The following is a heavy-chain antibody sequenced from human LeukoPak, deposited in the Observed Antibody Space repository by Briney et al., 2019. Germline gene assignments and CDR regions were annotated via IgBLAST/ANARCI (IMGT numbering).Heavy chain of an antibody. Sequence: ASVNVSCKTSGYKFNAYGISWVRQAAGQGLEGMGWISGYNGNTNYGEKVQGRLTMTLDTSTTTAYMELSGLRSDDTAVYYCARVFDFGDNGDDAFDTWGQGTLVTVSS. CDR1: GYKFNAYG. CDR3: ARVFDFGDNGDDAFDT. CDR2: ISGYNGNT. J-gene: IGHJ3*02. D-gene: IGHD4-17*01. V-gene: IGHV1-18*01.